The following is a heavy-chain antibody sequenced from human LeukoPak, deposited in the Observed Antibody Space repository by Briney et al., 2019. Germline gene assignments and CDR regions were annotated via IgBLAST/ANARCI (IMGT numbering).Heavy chain of an antibody. Sequence: GGSLRLSCAASGFTFSSYGMHWVRQAPGKGLEWVAVISYDGSNKYYADSVKGRFTISRDNSKNTLYLQMNSLRAEDTAVYYCARDLGYYYDSTDWGQGTLVTVSS. CDR2: ISYDGSNK. V-gene: IGHV3-30*03. CDR3: ARDLGYYYDSTD. J-gene: IGHJ4*02. CDR1: GFTFSSYG. D-gene: IGHD3-22*01.